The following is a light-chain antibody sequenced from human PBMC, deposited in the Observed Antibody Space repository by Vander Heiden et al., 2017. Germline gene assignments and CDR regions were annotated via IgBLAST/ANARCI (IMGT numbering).Light chain of an antibody. J-gene: IGLJ2*01. CDR3: CSYAGSPTYVV. V-gene: IGLV2-23*01. Sequence: QSPLTQPASVSGSPEQPITISCTGTSSDIGSYNLVSWYQQHPGKAPQLMIYEGSERPSGVSNRFFGSKSGNTASLTISGLQAEDEADYYCCSYAGSPTYVVFGGGTKLTVL. CDR2: EGS. CDR1: SSDIGSYNL.